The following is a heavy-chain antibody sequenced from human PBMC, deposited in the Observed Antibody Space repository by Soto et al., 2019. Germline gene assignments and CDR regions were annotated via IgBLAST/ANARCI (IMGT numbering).Heavy chain of an antibody. CDR3: ATLRSAAHFDY. D-gene: IGHD6-13*01. CDR2: IGSPGIDS. V-gene: IGHV3-23*01. Sequence: PGGSLRLSCAASGFTFSTQDMTWVRQAPGKGLEWVSSIGSPGIDSYHADSVRGRFTISRDNSKSTLYLHMTSLTAEDTALYYCATLRSAAHFDYWGQGTLVTVSS. CDR1: GFTFSTQD. J-gene: IGHJ4*02.